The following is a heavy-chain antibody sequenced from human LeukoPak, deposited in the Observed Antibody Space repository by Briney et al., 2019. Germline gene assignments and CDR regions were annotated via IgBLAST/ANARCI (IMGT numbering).Heavy chain of an antibody. CDR2: IRYDGSNK. V-gene: IGHV3-30*02. CDR3: AKDGGSPNWYFDL. D-gene: IGHD2-15*01. Sequence: GGSLRLSCAASGFTFSNYGMHWVRQAPGKGLEWVAFIRYDGSNKYYADSVKGRFTISRDNSKNTLYLQMNSLRPEDTAVYYSAKDGGSPNWYFDLWGRGTLVTVSS. J-gene: IGHJ2*01. CDR1: GFTFSNYG.